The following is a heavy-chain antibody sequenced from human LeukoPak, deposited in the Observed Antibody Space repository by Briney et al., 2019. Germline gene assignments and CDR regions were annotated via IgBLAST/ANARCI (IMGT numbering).Heavy chain of an antibody. D-gene: IGHD3-10*02. CDR2: ISSSGSTI. Sequence: PGGSLRLSCAASGFTFSSYEMNWVRQAPGKGLEWVSYISSSGSTIYYADSVKGRFTMSRDNDKNSLYLQMNSLRAEDTAVYYCAELGITMIGGVWGKGTTVTISS. CDR3: AELGITMIGGV. V-gene: IGHV3-48*03. J-gene: IGHJ6*04. CDR1: GFTFSSYE.